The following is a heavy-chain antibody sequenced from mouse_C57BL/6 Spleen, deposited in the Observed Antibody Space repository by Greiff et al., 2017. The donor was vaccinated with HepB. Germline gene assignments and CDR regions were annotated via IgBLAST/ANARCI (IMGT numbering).Heavy chain of an antibody. D-gene: IGHD1-1*01. CDR2: IDPETGGT. Sequence: VQLQQSGAELVRPGASVTLSCKASGYTFTDYEMHWVKQTPVHGLEWIGAIDPETGGTAYNQKFKGKAILTADKSSSTAYMELRSLTSEDSAVYYCTRYYYGSSPLFGYWGQGTTLTVSS. V-gene: IGHV1-15*01. J-gene: IGHJ2*01. CDR1: GYTFTDYE. CDR3: TRYYYGSSPLFGY.